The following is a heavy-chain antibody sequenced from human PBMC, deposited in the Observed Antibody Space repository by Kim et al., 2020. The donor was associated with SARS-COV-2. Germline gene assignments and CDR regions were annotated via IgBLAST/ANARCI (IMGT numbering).Heavy chain of an antibody. V-gene: IGHV4-59*01. CDR2: IYYSGST. CDR1: GGSISSYY. D-gene: IGHD6-6*01. J-gene: IGHJ5*02. CDR3: AREGAIAARRGNWFDP. Sequence: SETLSLTCTVSGGSISSYYWSWIRQPPGKGLEWIGYIYYSGSTNYNPSLKSRVTISVDTSKNQFSLKLSSVTAADTAVYYCAREGAIAARRGNWFDPWGQGTLVTVSS.